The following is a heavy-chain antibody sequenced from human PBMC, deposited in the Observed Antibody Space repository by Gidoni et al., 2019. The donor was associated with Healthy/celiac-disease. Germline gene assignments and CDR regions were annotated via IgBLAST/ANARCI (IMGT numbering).Heavy chain of an antibody. J-gene: IGHJ4*02. CDR1: GFTFSSYA. D-gene: IGHD5-12*01. CDR2: IRGSGGST. Sequence: EVQLLESGGGLVQPGGSLRLSCAASGFTFSSYAMGWVRQAPGKGLGWVSAIRGSGGSTYYADSVKGRFTISRDNSKNTLYLQMNSLRAEDTAVYYCAKIGGVEWLRYRSRDFDYWGQGTLVTVSS. CDR3: AKIGGVEWLRYRSRDFDY. V-gene: IGHV3-23*01.